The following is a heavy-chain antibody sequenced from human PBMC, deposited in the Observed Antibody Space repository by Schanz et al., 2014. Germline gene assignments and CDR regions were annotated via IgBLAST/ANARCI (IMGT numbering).Heavy chain of an antibody. Sequence: QVQLLQFGGGLVKPGGSLRLSCAASGFTFSSYAMHWVRQAPGKGLEWVAVISYDGSNKYYADSVKGRFTISRDNAKNSLYLQMNSLRAEDTAVYYCAREQIMAAAGLVDYWGHGTLVTVSS. J-gene: IGHJ4*01. V-gene: IGHV3-30-3*01. D-gene: IGHD6-13*01. CDR2: ISYDGSNK. CDR3: AREQIMAAAGLVDY. CDR1: GFTFSSYA.